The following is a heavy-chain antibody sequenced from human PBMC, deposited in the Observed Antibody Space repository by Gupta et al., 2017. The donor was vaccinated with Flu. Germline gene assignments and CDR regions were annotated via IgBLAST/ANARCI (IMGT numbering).Heavy chain of an antibody. V-gene: IGHV3-7*01. CDR2: IKQDGSEK. CDR3: ARAGYYDFWSGYYNGGEFDY. J-gene: IGHJ4*02. Sequence: EVQLVESGGGLVQPGGSLRLSCAASGFTFSSYWMSWVRQAPGKGLEWVANIKQDGSEKYYVDSVKGRFTISRDNAKNSLYLQMNSLRAEDTAVYYCARAGYYDFWSGYYNGGEFDYWGQGTLVTVSS. CDR1: GFTFSSYW. D-gene: IGHD3-3*01.